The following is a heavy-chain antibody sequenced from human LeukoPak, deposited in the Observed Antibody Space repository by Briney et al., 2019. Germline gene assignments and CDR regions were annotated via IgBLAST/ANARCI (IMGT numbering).Heavy chain of an antibody. Sequence: GGSLRLSCAASGFTFSTSWMTWVRQAPGKGLEWVANIKQDGSEKYYVDSVKGRFTISRDNAKNSLYLQMNSLRAEDTAVYYCARLRHSSGYRNWGQGTLVTVSS. CDR1: GFTFSTSW. J-gene: IGHJ4*02. CDR2: IKQDGSEK. D-gene: IGHD3-22*01. CDR3: ARLRHSSGYRN. V-gene: IGHV3-7*01.